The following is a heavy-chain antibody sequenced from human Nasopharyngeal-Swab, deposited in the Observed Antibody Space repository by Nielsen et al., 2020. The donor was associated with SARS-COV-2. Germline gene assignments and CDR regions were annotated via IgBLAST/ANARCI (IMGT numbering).Heavy chain of an antibody. CDR2: IYYSGST. J-gene: IGHJ4*02. Sequence: SETLSLTCNVPGCSISSYYWSWIRQPPGKGLEWIGYIYYSGSTNYNPSLKSRVTISVDTSKNQFSLKLSSVTAADTAVYYCARGIVGATVWGQGTLVTVSS. V-gene: IGHV4-59*13. D-gene: IGHD1-26*01. CDR1: GCSISSYY. CDR3: ARGIVGATV.